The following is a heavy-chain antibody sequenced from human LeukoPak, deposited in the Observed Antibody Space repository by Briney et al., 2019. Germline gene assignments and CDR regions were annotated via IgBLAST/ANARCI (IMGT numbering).Heavy chain of an antibody. CDR2: ISSSSSYI. CDR1: GFTFSSYS. CDR3: ARDVHYYDSSGYPD. D-gene: IGHD3-22*01. V-gene: IGHV3-21*01. Sequence: GGSLRLSCAASGFTFSSYSMNWVRQAPGKGLEWVSSISSSSSYIYYADSVKGRFTISRDNAKNSLYLQMNSLRAEDTAVYYCARDVHYYDSSGYPDWGQGALVTVSS. J-gene: IGHJ4*02.